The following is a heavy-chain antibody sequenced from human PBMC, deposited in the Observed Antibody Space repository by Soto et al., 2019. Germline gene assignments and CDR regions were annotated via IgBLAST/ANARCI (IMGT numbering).Heavy chain of an antibody. D-gene: IGHD2-15*01. CDR2: INWNGGST. Sequence: GGSLRLSCAASGFTFDDYGMSWVRQAPGKGLEWVSGINWNGGSTGYADSVKGRFTISRDNAKNSLYLQMNSLRAEDTALYYCARDLSGYCSGGSCYGTPYNWFDPWGQGTLVTVSS. J-gene: IGHJ5*02. CDR1: GFTFDDYG. CDR3: ARDLSGYCSGGSCYGTPYNWFDP. V-gene: IGHV3-20*04.